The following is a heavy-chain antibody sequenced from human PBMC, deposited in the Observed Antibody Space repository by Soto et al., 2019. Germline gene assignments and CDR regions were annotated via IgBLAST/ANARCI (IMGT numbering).Heavy chain of an antibody. CDR3: AKDPNPNSGTLNWFDP. CDR1: GFTFSTYG. CDR2: ISYDETNK. J-gene: IGHJ5*02. D-gene: IGHD1-26*01. Sequence: GGSLRLSCAASGFTFSTYGMHWVRQAPGKGLEWVAVISYDETNKNCADSVQGRFTVSRDNSKNTLYLQMNSLRVEDTAVYYCAKDPNPNSGTLNWFDPWGQGTLVTVSS. V-gene: IGHV3-30*18.